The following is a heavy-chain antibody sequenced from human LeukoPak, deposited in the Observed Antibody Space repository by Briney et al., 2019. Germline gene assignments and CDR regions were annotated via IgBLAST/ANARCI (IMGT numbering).Heavy chain of an antibody. J-gene: IGHJ4*02. CDR3: ARWGLGPSFDY. D-gene: IGHD1-26*01. CDR2: ISGGSDYI. Sequence: PGGSLRLSCAASGFTVSSFGMTWVRQAPGKGLKWVSYISGGSDYIFYTDSVKGRFTISRDNAKKSLYLQLNSLRVEDTAVYYCARWGLGPSFDYWGQGTRVTVSS. V-gene: IGHV3-21*01. CDR1: GFTVSSFG.